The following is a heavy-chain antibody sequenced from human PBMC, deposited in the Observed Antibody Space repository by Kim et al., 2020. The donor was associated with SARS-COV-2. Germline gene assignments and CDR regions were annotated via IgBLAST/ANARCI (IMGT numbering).Heavy chain of an antibody. Sequence: NTSLKSRVTISVDTSKNQFALKLSSVTAADTAVYYCARVITIFGVVISPWGQGTLVTVSS. CDR3: ARVITIFGVVISP. J-gene: IGHJ5*02. V-gene: IGHV4-34*01. D-gene: IGHD3-3*01.